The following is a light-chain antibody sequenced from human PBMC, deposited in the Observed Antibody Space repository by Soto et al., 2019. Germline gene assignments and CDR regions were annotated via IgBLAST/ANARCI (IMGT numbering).Light chain of an antibody. V-gene: IGLV2-14*01. Sequence: QSALTQPASVSGSPGQSITISCTGTSGDVGGYNYVSWYQQHPGKAPKLMIYDVSNRPSGVSNRFSGCKSGNTASLTISGLQAEDEADYYCSSYTSSSPVVFGGGTKLTVL. CDR1: SGDVGGYNY. J-gene: IGLJ2*01. CDR3: SSYTSSSPVV. CDR2: DVS.